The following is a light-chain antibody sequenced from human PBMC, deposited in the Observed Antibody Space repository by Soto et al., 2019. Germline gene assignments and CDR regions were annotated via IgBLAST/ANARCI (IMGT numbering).Light chain of an antibody. CDR1: QTICSY. CDR3: QQSDSTPIT. J-gene: IGKJ5*01. CDR2: AAS. Sequence: DIQMTQPPSSLSASVGDRVTITCRASQTICSYLNWYQQKPGKAPKLLIYAASSLQSWVPARFSGSRSWIDFTLTISRLQPVDFVAYYCQQSDSTPITFGQGTRPETK. V-gene: IGKV1-39*01.